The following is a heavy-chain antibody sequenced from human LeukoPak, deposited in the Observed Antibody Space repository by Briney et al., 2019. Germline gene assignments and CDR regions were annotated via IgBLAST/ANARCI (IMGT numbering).Heavy chain of an antibody. CDR3: ASGKIREGADY. Sequence: PGGSLRLSCAASGFTFSSYAMHWVRQAPGKGLEWVAVISYDGSNKYYADSVKGRFTISRDNSKNTLYLQMNSRRAEDTAVYYCASGKIREGADYWGQGTLVTVSS. D-gene: IGHD3-3*01. CDR1: GFTFSSYA. V-gene: IGHV3-30*04. J-gene: IGHJ4*02. CDR2: ISYDGSNK.